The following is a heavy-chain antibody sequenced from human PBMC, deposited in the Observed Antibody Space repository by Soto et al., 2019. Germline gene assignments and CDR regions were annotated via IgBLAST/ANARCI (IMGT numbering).Heavy chain of an antibody. J-gene: IGHJ5*02. CDR2: ISYDGSNK. CDR3: AKDRAVAADNWFDP. CDR1: GFTFSSYG. V-gene: IGHV3-30*18. D-gene: IGHD6-19*01. Sequence: QVQLVESGGGVVQPGRSLRLSRAASGFTFSSYGMHWVRQAPGKGLEWVAVISYDGSNKYYADSVKGRFTISRDNSKNTLYLQMNSLRAEDTAVYYCAKDRAVAADNWFDPWGQGTLVTVSS.